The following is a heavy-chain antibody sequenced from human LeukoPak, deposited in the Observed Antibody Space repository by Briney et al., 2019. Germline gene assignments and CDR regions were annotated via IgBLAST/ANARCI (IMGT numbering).Heavy chain of an antibody. CDR1: GGSISSYY. D-gene: IGHD4-23*01. CDR3: ARASTVVAYFDY. J-gene: IGHJ4*02. V-gene: IGHV4-59*01. CDR2: IYYSGST. Sequence: SETLSLTCTVSGGSISSYYWSWIQQPPGKGLEWIGYIYYSGSTNYNPSLKSRVTISVDTSKNQFSLKLSSVTAADTAVYYCARASTVVAYFDYWGQGTLVTVSS.